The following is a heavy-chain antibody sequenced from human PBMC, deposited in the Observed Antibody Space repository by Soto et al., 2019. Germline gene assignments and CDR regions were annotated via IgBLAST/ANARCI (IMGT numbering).Heavy chain of an antibody. CDR1: GGSISSGGYS. V-gene: IGHV4-30-2*05. D-gene: IGHD3-22*01. CDR2: IYYSGST. CDR3: AREERDYLDSSGSLDY. Sequence: SETLSLTCAVSGGSISSGGYSWGWIRQPPGKGLEWIGYIYYSGSTYYNPSLKSRATISVDTSKNQFSLKLSSVTAADTAVYYCAREERDYLDSSGSLDYWGQGTLVTVSS. J-gene: IGHJ4*02.